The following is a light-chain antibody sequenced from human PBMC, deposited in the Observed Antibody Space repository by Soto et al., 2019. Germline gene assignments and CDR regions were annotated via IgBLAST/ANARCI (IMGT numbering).Light chain of an antibody. Sequence: EIVLTQSPATLSLSPGERDTLSCRASQSVSSYLAWYQQKPGQAPRLLIHDASNRATGIPARFSGSGSGTDFTLTISSLEPEDFAVYYCQQRSNSWTFGQGTKVDIK. V-gene: IGKV3-11*01. CDR1: QSVSSY. CDR3: QQRSNSWT. J-gene: IGKJ1*01. CDR2: DAS.